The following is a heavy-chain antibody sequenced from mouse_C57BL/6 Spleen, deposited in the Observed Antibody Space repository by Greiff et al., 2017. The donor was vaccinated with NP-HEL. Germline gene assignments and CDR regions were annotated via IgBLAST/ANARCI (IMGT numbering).Heavy chain of an antibody. J-gene: IGHJ3*01. V-gene: IGHV5-17*01. D-gene: IGHD2-2*01. Sequence: EVQLVESGGGLVKPGGSLKLSCAASGFTFSDYGMHWVRQAPEKGLEWVAYISSGSSTIYYADTVKGRFTISRDNAKNTLFLQMTSLRSEDTAMYYCATIYYGYDGGAYWGQGTLVTVSA. CDR1: GFTFSDYG. CDR2: ISSGSSTI. CDR3: ATIYYGYDGGAY.